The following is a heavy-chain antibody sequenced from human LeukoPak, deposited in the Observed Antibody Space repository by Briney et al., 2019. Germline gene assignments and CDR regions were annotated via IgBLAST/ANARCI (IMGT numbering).Heavy chain of an antibody. D-gene: IGHD3-10*01. J-gene: IGHJ6*03. CDR3: ARDTSSVRRGYYYYYMDV. CDR2: IYSGGST. CDR1: GFTVSSNY. V-gene: IGHV3-53*01. Sequence: GGSLRLSCAASGFTVSSNYMSWVRQAPGKGLEWVSVIYSGGSTYYADSVKGRFTISRDNSKNTLYLQMNSLRAEDTAVYYCARDTSSVRRGYYYYYMDVWGKGTTVTVSS.